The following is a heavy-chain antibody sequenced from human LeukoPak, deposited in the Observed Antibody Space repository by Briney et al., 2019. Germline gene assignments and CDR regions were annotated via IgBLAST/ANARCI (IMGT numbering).Heavy chain of an antibody. J-gene: IGHJ3*02. Sequence: PGGSPRLSCAASEFTLNSYWMTWVRQAPGKGLEWVANIKQDGSEKYYVDSVKGRFTISRDNAKNSLYLQMNSLRAEDTAVYYCARDLSGVDCSGDNCHGALDIWGQGTMVTVSS. CDR1: EFTLNSYW. V-gene: IGHV3-7*04. CDR2: IKQDGSEK. CDR3: ARDLSGVDCSGDNCHGALDI. D-gene: IGHD2-15*01.